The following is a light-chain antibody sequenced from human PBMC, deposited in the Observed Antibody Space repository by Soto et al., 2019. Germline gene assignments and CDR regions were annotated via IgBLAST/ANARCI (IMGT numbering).Light chain of an antibody. CDR3: SSYAGNYVYV. Sequence: QSVLTQPRSVSGSPGQSVTIPCTGNSSDVGGYNYVSWYQRHAGKGPKLLIYDVSERPSGVPDRFSASKSGNTASLTISGLQAEDEADYYCSSYAGNYVYVFGSGTKVTVL. CDR1: SSDVGGYNY. CDR2: DVS. V-gene: IGLV2-11*01. J-gene: IGLJ1*01.